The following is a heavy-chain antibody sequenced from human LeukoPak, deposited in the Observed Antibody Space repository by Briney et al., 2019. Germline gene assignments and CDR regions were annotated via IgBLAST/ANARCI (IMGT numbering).Heavy chain of an antibody. CDR3: ATDIRAMAGSTYSDY. V-gene: IGHV1-69*04. CDR2: IIPVLGVA. CDR1: GGTFNT. J-gene: IGHJ4*02. Sequence: GASVKVSCKASGGTFNTVIWLLQGPGQGLEWMGRIIPVLGVANYARNFQGRVTITADKSTSTAYLELSSLGSADTAVYYCATDIRAMAGSTYSDYWGQGTLVTVSS. D-gene: IGHD6-19*01.